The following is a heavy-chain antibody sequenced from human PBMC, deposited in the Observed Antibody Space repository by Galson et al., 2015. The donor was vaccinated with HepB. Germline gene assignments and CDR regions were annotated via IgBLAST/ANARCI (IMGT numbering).Heavy chain of an antibody. Sequence: SLRLSCAASGFTFSSYSMNWVRQAPGKGLEWVSYISSSSSTIYYADSVKGRFTISRDNAKNSLYLQTNSLRDEDTAVYYCARDAISEYCSGGSCYEGDGYWGQGTLVTVSS. J-gene: IGHJ4*02. CDR3: ARDAISEYCSGGSCYEGDGY. CDR1: GFTFSSYS. D-gene: IGHD2-15*01. V-gene: IGHV3-48*02. CDR2: ISSSSSTI.